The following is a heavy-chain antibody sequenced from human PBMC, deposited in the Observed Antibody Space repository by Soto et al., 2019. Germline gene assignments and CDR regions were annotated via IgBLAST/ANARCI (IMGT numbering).Heavy chain of an antibody. Sequence: SETLSLTCAVYGGSFSGNYGSWIRQPPGKGLEWIGEINHSGSTNYNPSLKSRVTISIDTSKNQFSLKLSSVTAADTAVYYCAIIWSRYYFGYWGQGTLVTVSS. CDR2: INHSGST. J-gene: IGHJ4*02. D-gene: IGHD3-3*01. V-gene: IGHV4-34*01. CDR3: AIIWSRYYFGY. CDR1: GGSFSGNY.